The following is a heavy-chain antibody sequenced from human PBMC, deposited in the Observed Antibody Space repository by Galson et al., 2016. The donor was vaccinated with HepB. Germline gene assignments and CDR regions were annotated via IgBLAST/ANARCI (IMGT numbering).Heavy chain of an antibody. CDR1: GFPFSTYA. Sequence: SLRLSCAASGFPFSTYAMSWVRQAPGKGLEWVAVISFDGSNKHYADSVKGRFTISRVNSMNTVYLQMNSLRGDDTAVYYCARARFRDGYFDLWGRGTLVTVSS. J-gene: IGHJ2*01. CDR3: ARARFRDGYFDL. V-gene: IGHV3-30*04. CDR2: ISFDGSNK.